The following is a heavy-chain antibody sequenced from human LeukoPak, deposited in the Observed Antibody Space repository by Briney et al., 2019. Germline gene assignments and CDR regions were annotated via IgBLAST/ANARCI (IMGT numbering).Heavy chain of an antibody. J-gene: IGHJ6*03. V-gene: IGHV1-2*06. CDR1: GYTFTGFY. D-gene: IGHD6-25*01. CDR3: AKAGAAASRGSFYYYMDV. CDR2: INPNSGGA. Sequence: ASVRVSCKASGYTFTGFYMHWVRQAPGQGLEWMGRINPNSGGANYAQKFQGRVTMTRDTSITTVYMELGRLGSNDTAVYYCAKAGAAASRGSFYYYMDVWGKGTTVTVSS.